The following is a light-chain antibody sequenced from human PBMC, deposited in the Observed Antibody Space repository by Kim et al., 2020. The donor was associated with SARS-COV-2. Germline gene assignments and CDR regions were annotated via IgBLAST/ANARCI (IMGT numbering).Light chain of an antibody. CDR2: AAS. CDR1: QDITNY. J-gene: IGKJ2*01. V-gene: IGKV1-17*03. Sequence: SASVGDRVTITCRASQDITNYLGWYQQKPGKVPKLLMYAASSLQSGVPSRFSGSGSGTEFTLTISSLQPEDFATYYCLQHKSFPPTFGQGTKLEI. CDR3: LQHKSFPPT.